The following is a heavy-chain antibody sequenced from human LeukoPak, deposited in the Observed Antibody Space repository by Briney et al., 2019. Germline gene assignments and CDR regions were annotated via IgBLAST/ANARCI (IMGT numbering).Heavy chain of an antibody. CDR1: GFAFSSYE. Sequence: PGGSLRLSCGASGFAFSSYEINWVRQAPGEGLEWVANIKQDGTEKYYMDSVKGRFSISRDNAKNSLYLQMNALRAEDTAVYYCARDVRPDYWGQGTLVTVST. CDR3: ARDVRPDY. CDR2: IKQDGTEK. D-gene: IGHD6-6*01. V-gene: IGHV3-7*04. J-gene: IGHJ4*02.